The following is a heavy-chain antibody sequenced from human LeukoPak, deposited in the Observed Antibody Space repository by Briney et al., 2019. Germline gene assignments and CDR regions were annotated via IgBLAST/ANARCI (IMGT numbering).Heavy chain of an antibody. Sequence: RGSLRLSCAASGFSLNCHWMDWVRQPPGKGLVWVSRINSDGSTTNYADSVKGRFTTSRDNANNTRYLQMNSLRAEDPAVYHCARRQYRSSWYYFDYWGQGTLVTVSS. V-gene: IGHV3-74*01. D-gene: IGHD6-13*01. J-gene: IGHJ4*02. CDR3: ARRQYRSSWYYFDY. CDR1: GFSLNCHW. CDR2: INSDGSTT.